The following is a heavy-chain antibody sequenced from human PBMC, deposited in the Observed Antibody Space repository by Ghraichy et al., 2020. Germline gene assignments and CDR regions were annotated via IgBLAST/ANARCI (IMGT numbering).Heavy chain of an antibody. V-gene: IGHV3-23*01. D-gene: IGHD3/OR15-3a*01. Sequence: GGSLRLSCAASGFTFSTYAMGWVRQFPGKGLAWISTLTTTGENTYYADSVQGRFTISRDNSKNTLYLQLDSLRAEDTAIYYCAKGSMSGLGFQHWGQGTLVTVSS. CDR1: GFTFSTYA. CDR2: LTTTGENT. J-gene: IGHJ1*01. CDR3: AKGSMSGLGFQH.